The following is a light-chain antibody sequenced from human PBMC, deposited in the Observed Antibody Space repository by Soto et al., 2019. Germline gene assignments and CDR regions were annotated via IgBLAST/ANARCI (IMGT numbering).Light chain of an antibody. CDR3: VQHYSYPLT. J-gene: IGKJ4*01. CDR2: EAS. V-gene: IGKV1-17*01. Sequence: DIQMTQSPSSLSASVADRVTITCRASQDIGTDLGWYQQKPGQAPERLIYEASVLQSGVPSRFSGRGSGTEFTLTVSGLQREGFAPYHCVQHYSYPLTFXGGAKVDI. CDR1: QDIGTD.